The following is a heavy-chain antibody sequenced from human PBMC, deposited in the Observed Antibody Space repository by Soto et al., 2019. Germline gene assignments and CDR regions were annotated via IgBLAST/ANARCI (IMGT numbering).Heavy chain of an antibody. CDR3: ARDFEVLAY. Sequence: GGSLRLSCAASGFTLSNYRMHWVRQPPGKGLLWVSRIESDGSNTGYADSVEGRFTISRDSAKNTLYLQMNILRADDPAVYYGARDFEVLAYGGQGTLVTVP. D-gene: IGHD3-3*01. J-gene: IGHJ4*02. V-gene: IGHV3-74*01. CDR2: IESDGSNT. CDR1: GFTLSNYR.